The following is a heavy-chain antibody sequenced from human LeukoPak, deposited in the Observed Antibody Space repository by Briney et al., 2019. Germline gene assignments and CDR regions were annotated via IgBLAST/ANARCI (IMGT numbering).Heavy chain of an antibody. V-gene: IGHV3-30-3*01. CDR2: ISYDGSNK. CDR1: GFTFSSYA. D-gene: IGHD2-15*01. J-gene: IGHJ4*02. Sequence: PGGSLRLSCAGSGFTFSSYAMQWVRQAPGKGLEWVGVISYDGSNKYYADSVKGRFTISRDNSKNTLYLQMNSLRAEDTAVYYCAREGCSGGGCPGPFDYWGQGNMVTVSS. CDR3: AREGCSGGGCPGPFDY.